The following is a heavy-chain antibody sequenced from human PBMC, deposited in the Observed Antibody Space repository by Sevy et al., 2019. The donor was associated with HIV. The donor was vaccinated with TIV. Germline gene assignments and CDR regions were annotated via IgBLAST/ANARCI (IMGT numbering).Heavy chain of an antibody. Sequence: GGSLRLSCAASGFTFSSYSMNWVRQAPGKGLEWVSSISSTSNYIYYGDSVKGRYTISRDNAKNSLHLQMNSLRAEDTAVYYCARDWGSTDRGMDVWGQGTTVTVSS. CDR3: ARDWGSTDRGMDV. CDR2: ISSTSNYI. V-gene: IGHV3-21*01. D-gene: IGHD3-16*01. CDR1: GFTFSSYS. J-gene: IGHJ6*02.